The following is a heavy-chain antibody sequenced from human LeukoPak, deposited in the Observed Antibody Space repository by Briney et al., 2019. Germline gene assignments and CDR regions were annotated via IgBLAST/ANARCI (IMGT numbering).Heavy chain of an antibody. D-gene: IGHD1-26*01. CDR3: ARVHTERASLPPFDH. Sequence: GGSLRLSCETSQFTFRTYAMHWVRQAPGKGLEWVALITYDGSSKYYADSVRGRFSISRDSSKNTLYLEMNSLRRDDTAVYFCARVHTERASLPPFDHWGQGSLVTVSS. J-gene: IGHJ4*02. CDR1: QFTFRTYA. V-gene: IGHV3-30*04. CDR2: ITYDGSSK.